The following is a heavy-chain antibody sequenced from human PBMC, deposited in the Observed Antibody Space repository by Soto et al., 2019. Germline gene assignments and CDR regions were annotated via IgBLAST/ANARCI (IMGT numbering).Heavy chain of an antibody. J-gene: IGHJ6*02. CDR2: VHHGFVD. D-gene: IGHD4-17*01. CDR1: GVSVSSAFW. Sequence: QVQLQESGPGLVKPSGTLSLTCTVSGVSVSSAFWWTWVRQPPGQGLEWIGEVHHGFVDNQNPSLNRRVTMSLDSSKNQFSLELRSVTAADTAVYYCARIPYGYYAIDVWGQGTTVTVSS. V-gene: IGHV4-4*02. CDR3: ARIPYGYYAIDV.